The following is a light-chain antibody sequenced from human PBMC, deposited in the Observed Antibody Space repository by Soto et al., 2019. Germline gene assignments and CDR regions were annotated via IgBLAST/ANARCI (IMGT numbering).Light chain of an antibody. CDR1: RGHNSYA. Sequence: QTVVTQSPSASASLGASVKLTCTLSRGHNSYAIAWHQQQPEKGPRYLMKVNSDGSHSKGDGIPDRFSGSSSGAERYLTISSLQSEDEADYYCQTWSTDIRVFGGGTKLTVL. J-gene: IGLJ3*02. V-gene: IGLV4-69*01. CDR3: QTWSTDIRV. CDR2: VNSDGSH.